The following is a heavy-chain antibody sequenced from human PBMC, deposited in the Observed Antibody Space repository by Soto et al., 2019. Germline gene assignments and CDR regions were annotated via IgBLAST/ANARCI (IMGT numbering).Heavy chain of an antibody. CDR1: GGTFSSYA. CDR2: IIPIFGTA. V-gene: IGHV1-69*13. D-gene: IGHD2-2*01. CDR3: ARGDIVVVPAARPLGYFDY. J-gene: IGHJ4*02. Sequence: SVKVSCKASGGTFSSYAISWVRQAPGQGLEWMGGIIPIFGTANYAQKFRGRVTITADESTSTAYMELSSLRSEDTAVYYCARGDIVVVPAARPLGYFDYWGQGSLVPVSS.